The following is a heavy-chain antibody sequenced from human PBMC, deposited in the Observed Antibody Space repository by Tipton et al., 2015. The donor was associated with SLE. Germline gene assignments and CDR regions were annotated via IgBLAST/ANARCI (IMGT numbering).Heavy chain of an antibody. J-gene: IGHJ4*02. V-gene: IGHV4-34*01. CDR1: GGSFSGYY. CDR2: INHSGST. D-gene: IGHD4-17*01. Sequence: LRLSCAVYGGSFSGYYWSWIRQPPGKGLEWIGEINHSGSTNYNPSLKSRVTISVDTSKNQFSLKLSSVTAADTAVYYCARLYKYGDYVAGFGDYWGQGTLVTVSS. CDR3: ARLYKYGDYVAGFGDY.